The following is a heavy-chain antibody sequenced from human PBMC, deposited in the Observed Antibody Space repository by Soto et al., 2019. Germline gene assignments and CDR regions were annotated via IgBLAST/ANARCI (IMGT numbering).Heavy chain of an antibody. Sequence: GGSLRLSCAASGFTFSSYAMSWVRQAPGKGLEWVSGITDSGGSTYYAGSVKGRFTISRDNSKSALYLQMNSLRVEDTAVYYCAKWGDEWGYYYYGMNVWGQGTTVTVSS. CDR2: ITDSGGST. V-gene: IGHV3-23*01. CDR1: GFTFSSYA. CDR3: AKWGDEWGYYYYGMNV. D-gene: IGHD2-21*02. J-gene: IGHJ6*02.